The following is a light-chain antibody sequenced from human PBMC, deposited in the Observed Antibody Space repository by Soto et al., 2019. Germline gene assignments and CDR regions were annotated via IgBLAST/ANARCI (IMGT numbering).Light chain of an antibody. CDR3: SSYTSTSTLDV. V-gene: IGLV2-14*03. CDR1: SSDIGGYNY. CDR2: DVS. J-gene: IGLJ1*01. Sequence: QSALTQPASVSGSPGQSITISCTGTSSDIGGYNYVSWYQQLPGKVPKLIIYDVSNRPSGVSDRFSGSKSGNAAYLTISGLQPEDEADYYCSSYTSTSTLDVFGTGTKVTVL.